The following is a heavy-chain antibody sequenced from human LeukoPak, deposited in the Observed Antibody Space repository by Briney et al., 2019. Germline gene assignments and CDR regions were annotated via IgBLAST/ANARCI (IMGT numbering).Heavy chain of an antibody. CDR3: ARSSVYRSSWLIDY. CDR1: GGSISSYY. Sequence: SETLSLTCTVSGGSISSYYWSWIRQPAGKGLEWLGRIYTSGSTNYNPSLKSRVTMSVDTSKNQFSLKLTSVTAADTAVYYCARSSVYRSSWLIDYWGQGTLVTVSS. CDR2: IYTSGST. V-gene: IGHV4-4*07. D-gene: IGHD6-13*01. J-gene: IGHJ4*02.